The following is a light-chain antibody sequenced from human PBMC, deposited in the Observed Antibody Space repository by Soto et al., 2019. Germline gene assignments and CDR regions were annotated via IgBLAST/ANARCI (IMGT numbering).Light chain of an antibody. V-gene: IGKV3-20*01. Sequence: EVVLTQSPVALSVSPGEQATLSCRASQSVSGNYLAWYQHQPGRPPRLLINAASDRVPGIPDRFVGSGSGTDFTLTITRLEPEDFAVHYCQQYSRSPYAFGPGTKVEVK. CDR1: QSVSGNY. CDR2: AAS. J-gene: IGKJ1*01. CDR3: QQYSRSPYA.